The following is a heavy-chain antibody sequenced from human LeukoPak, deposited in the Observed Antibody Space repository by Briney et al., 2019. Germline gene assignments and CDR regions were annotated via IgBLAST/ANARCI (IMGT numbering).Heavy chain of an antibody. V-gene: IGHV1-2*02. CDR1: GYTFTGYY. Sequence: ASVKVSCKASGYTFTGYYMHWARQAPGQGLEWMGWINPNSGGTNYAQKFQGRVTMTRDTSISTAYMELSRLRSDDTAVYYCARDCNDFWSGYYPDSFDYWGQGTLVTVSS. CDR3: ARDCNDFWSGYYPDSFDY. CDR2: INPNSGGT. D-gene: IGHD3-3*01. J-gene: IGHJ4*02.